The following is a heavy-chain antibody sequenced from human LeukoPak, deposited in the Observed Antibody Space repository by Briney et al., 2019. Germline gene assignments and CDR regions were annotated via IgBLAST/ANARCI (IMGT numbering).Heavy chain of an antibody. D-gene: IGHD3-10*01. V-gene: IGHV4-30-4*01. CDR2: IYFSGST. J-gene: IGHJ4*02. CDR1: GGSITNDNYY. Sequence: SETLSLTCTVSGGSITNDNYYWSWVRQPPGEGLEWVAYIYFSGSTYYNPSLKSRVTLSVDTSKYQFSLNLSSVTAADTAVYYCASLYGSGVNYFHYWGLGTLVTVSS. CDR3: ASLYGSGVNYFHY.